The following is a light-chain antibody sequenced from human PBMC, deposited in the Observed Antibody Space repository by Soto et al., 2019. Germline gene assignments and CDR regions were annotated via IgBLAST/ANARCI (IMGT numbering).Light chain of an antibody. Sequence: DIQMTQSPSDMSASVGDRVTFTCRARQDVSNFLAWFQQRPGKVPKRLIYAATRLESGVPSRFSGSGSGTEFTLSISSLQTEDFATTYCLQNKSYPRTFGQGIKVEIK. J-gene: IGKJ1*01. CDR3: LQNKSYPRT. CDR1: QDVSNF. CDR2: AAT. V-gene: IGKV1-17*03.